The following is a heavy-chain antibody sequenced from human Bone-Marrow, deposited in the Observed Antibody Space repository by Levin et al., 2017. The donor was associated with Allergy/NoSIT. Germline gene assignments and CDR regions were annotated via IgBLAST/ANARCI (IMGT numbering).Heavy chain of an antibody. CDR3: ARVQRWFGEARGETWFAS. CDR2: ISNTGNT. Sequence: SQTLSLTCSVSGASITTYYWSWIRQPPGKGLEFIGYISNTGNTNYNPSLNSRVTISVDISKKQFSLKLRSVTAADTAVYYCARVQRWFGEARGETWFASWGQGTLVTVSS. V-gene: IGHV4-59*01. CDR1: GASITTYY. J-gene: IGHJ5*01. D-gene: IGHD3-10*01.